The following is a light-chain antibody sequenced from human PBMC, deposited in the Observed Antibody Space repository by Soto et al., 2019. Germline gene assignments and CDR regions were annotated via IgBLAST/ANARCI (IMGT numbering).Light chain of an antibody. V-gene: IGLV2-14*01. Sequence: QSVLTQPASVSGSPGQSITISCTGTSSDVGGYNYVSWYQQHPGKAPKLMIYEVSNRPSGVSNRFSGSKSGNTASLTISGLQAEDEADYYCNSYTGSSTLELFGTGTKLTVL. J-gene: IGLJ1*01. CDR3: NSYTGSSTLEL. CDR1: SSDVGGYNY. CDR2: EVS.